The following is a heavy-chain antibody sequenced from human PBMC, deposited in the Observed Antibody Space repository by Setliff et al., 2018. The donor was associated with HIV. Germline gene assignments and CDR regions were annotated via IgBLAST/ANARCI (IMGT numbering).Heavy chain of an antibody. CDR1: GGTFRKYS. V-gene: IGHV1-69*13. J-gene: IGHJ2*01. CDR3: ARDDHYYDMGSIYSDWYFDV. Sequence: ASLKVSCKASGGTFRKYSISWVRQAPGQGLEWVGGIIPMFGSTTYAQKFYGRVTITADESTDTVEMELTSLTSEDTAMYYCARDDHYYDMGSIYSDWYFDVWGPATQVTVSS. CDR2: IIPMFGST. D-gene: IGHD3-22*01.